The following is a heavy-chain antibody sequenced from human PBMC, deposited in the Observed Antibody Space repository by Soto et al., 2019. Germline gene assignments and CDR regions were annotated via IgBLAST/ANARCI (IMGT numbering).Heavy chain of an antibody. CDR2: IYYTGST. D-gene: IGHD1-26*01. Sequence: SETLSLTCTVSGGSIRSSSYYWDWIRQPPGKGLEWIGHIYYTGSTYYIPSLKSRVTISIDTSKNQFSLKLSSVTATDTAAYYCGRRPKSGSFHYYGVDVWGQGTTVTV. CDR3: GRRPKSGSFHYYGVDV. CDR1: GGSIRSSSYY. J-gene: IGHJ6*02. V-gene: IGHV4-39*01.